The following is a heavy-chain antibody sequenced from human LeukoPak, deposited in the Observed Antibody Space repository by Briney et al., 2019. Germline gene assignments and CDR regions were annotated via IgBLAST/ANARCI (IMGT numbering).Heavy chain of an antibody. J-gene: IGHJ4*02. D-gene: IGHD6-13*01. CDR2: ISGSGGST. Sequence: GGSLRLSCAASGFTFSSYGMSWVRQAPGKGLEWVSAISGSGGSTYYADSVKGRFTISRDNSKNTLYLQMNSLRAEDTAVYYCAKVPRLSSSWSECYFDYWGQGTLVTVSS. CDR1: GFTFSSYG. V-gene: IGHV3-23*01. CDR3: AKVPRLSSSWSECYFDY.